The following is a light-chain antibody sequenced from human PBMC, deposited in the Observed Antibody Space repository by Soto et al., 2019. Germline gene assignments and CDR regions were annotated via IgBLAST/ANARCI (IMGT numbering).Light chain of an antibody. J-gene: IGKJ1*01. V-gene: IGKV1-5*03. CDR1: QSISNW. Sequence: DIQMTQSPSTLSASVGDRVTITCRASQSISNWLAWYQQKPGKAPKLLIYKASTLESGVPSRFSGSGSGTEFSLTVSSLQPDDIATYYCQHYNDFWTFGQGTKVEIK. CDR2: KAS. CDR3: QHYNDFWT.